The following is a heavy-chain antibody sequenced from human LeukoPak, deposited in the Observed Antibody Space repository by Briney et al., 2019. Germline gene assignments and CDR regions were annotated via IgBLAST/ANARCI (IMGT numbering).Heavy chain of an antibody. D-gene: IGHD3-10*01. CDR3: ARDFLGEYDYYYGMGV. Sequence: PGGSLRLSCAASGFAFNTYAMHWVRQAPGQGLEWVALIWHDGSHKFYSNSVRGQFTISRDNSKNTVSLQMNSLRAEDTAVYYCARDFLGEYDYYYGMGVWGQGTTVTVSS. J-gene: IGHJ6*02. V-gene: IGHV3-33*01. CDR1: GFAFNTYA. CDR2: IWHDGSHK.